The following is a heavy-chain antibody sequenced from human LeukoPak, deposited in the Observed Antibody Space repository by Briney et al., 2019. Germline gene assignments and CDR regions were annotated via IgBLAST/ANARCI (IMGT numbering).Heavy chain of an antibody. V-gene: IGHV4-30-4*01. CDR1: GGSISSGDYY. Sequence: SQTLSLTCTVSGGSISSGDYYWSWIRQPPGKGLEWIGYIYYSGSTYYNPSLKSRVTISVDTSKNQFSLKLSSVTAADTAVYYCARAPTTPGLVYGYWGQGTLVTVSS. J-gene: IGHJ4*02. D-gene: IGHD1-26*01. CDR2: IYYSGST. CDR3: ARAPTTPGLVYGY.